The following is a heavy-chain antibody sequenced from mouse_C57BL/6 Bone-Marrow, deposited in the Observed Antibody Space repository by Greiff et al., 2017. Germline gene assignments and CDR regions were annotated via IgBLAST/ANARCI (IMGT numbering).Heavy chain of an antibody. CDR1: GFTFSSYG. Sequence: EVMLVEPGGDLVKPGGSLKLSCAASGFTFSSYGMSWVRQTPDQRLEWVATISSGGSYTYYPDSVKGRFTISRDNAKNTLYLQMSSQKSEGTAMYDCARREDYVDYWGQGTTLTVCS. V-gene: IGHV5-6*02. CDR2: ISSGGSYT. J-gene: IGHJ2*01. CDR3: ARREDYVDY.